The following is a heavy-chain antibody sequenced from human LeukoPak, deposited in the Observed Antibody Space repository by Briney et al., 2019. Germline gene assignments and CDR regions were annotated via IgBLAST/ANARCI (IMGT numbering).Heavy chain of an antibody. D-gene: IGHD3-22*01. J-gene: IGHJ3*02. CDR1: GYTFTSYY. CDR3: ARVHPITMIVVDAFDI. V-gene: IGHV1-46*01. Sequence: SVKVSCKASGYTFTSYYMHWVRQAPGQGLEWMGIINPSGGSTSYAQKFQGRVTMTRDTSTSTVYMELSSLRSEDTAVYYCARVHPITMIVVDAFDIWGQGTMVTVSS. CDR2: INPSGGST.